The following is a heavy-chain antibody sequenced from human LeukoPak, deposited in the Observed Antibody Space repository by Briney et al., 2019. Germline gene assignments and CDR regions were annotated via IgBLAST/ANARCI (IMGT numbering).Heavy chain of an antibody. CDR2: IYTSGST. D-gene: IGHD2-15*01. V-gene: IGHV4-4*07. CDR1: GGSISSYY. Sequence: SETLSLTCTVSGGSISSYYWSWIRQPAGKGLEWIGRIYTSGSTNYNPSLKSRVTMSVDTSKNQFSLKLSSVTAADTAVYYCARDIVVVVAAIDYYYMDVWGKGTTVTVSS. CDR3: ARDIVVVVAAIDYYYMDV. J-gene: IGHJ6*03.